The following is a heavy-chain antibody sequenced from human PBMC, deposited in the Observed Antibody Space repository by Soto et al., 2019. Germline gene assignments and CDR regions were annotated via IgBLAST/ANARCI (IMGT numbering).Heavy chain of an antibody. D-gene: IGHD6-13*01. CDR2: FYYSGST. CDR3: VRQQSGNWYVDY. V-gene: IGHV4-39*01. J-gene: IGHJ4*02. Sequence: QLQLQESGPGLVKPSETLSLTCTVSGDSISSSSYYWVWIRQPPGKGLEWIGSFYYSGSTYYNPSLKSRVTISVDTSKNQFSLKLSSVTAADTAVYYCVRQQSGNWYVDYWGQGTLVTVSS. CDR1: GDSISSSSYY.